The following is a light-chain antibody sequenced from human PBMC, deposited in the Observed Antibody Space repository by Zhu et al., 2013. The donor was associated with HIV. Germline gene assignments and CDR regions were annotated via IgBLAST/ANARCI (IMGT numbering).Light chain of an antibody. CDR3: SSYTSSSTPYV. CDR2: EVN. V-gene: IGLV2-8*01. J-gene: IGLJ1*01. Sequence: QSALTQPPSASGSPGQSVTISCTGTTSDVGGYNYVSWYQQHPGKAPKLMIYEVNKRPSGVPDRFSASKFGNTASLTVSGLQAEDEADYYCSSYTSSSTPYVFGTGTKVTVL. CDR1: TSDVGGYNY.